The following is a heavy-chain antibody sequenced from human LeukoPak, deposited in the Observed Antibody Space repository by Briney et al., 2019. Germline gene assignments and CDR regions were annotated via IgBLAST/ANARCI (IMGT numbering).Heavy chain of an antibody. CDR2: IYYRGNT. CDR1: GDSISSYNYF. D-gene: IGHD4-23*01. Sequence: PSETLSLTCTVSGDSISSYNYFWGWIRQPPGKGLEWVGSIYYRGNTYYNPSLKSRVTISVDTSKNQFSLKLTSLTAADTALYYCARSHSAYGGFFDYWGQGTLVSVSS. J-gene: IGHJ4*02. V-gene: IGHV4-39*07. CDR3: ARSHSAYGGFFDY.